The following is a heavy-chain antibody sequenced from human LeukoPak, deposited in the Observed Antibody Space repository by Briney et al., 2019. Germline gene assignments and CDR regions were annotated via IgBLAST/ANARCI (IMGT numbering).Heavy chain of an antibody. Sequence: GGSLRLSCTVSGFTVSSNSMSWVRQAPGKGLEWVSFIYSDNTHCSDSVKGRFTISRDNSKNTLYLQMNSLRAEDTAVYYCAISTHGDLGSWDYWGQGTLVTVSS. V-gene: IGHV3-66*03. CDR1: GFTVSSNS. J-gene: IGHJ4*02. CDR3: AISTHGDLGSWDY. D-gene: IGHD4-17*01. CDR2: IYSDNT.